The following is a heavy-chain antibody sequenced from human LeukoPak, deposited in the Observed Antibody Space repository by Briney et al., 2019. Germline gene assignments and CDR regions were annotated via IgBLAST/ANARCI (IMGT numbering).Heavy chain of an antibody. D-gene: IGHD6-19*01. V-gene: IGHV3-53*04. CDR2: IYSGSSST. Sequence: GGSLRLSRAASGFTVSSNYMSWVRQAPGKGLEWVSVIYSGSSSTYYTDSVKGRFTISRHNSKNTLYLQMNSLRAEDTAVYYCARVGSGWYDFDYWGQGTLVTVSS. J-gene: IGHJ4*02. CDR1: GFTVSSNY. CDR3: ARVGSGWYDFDY.